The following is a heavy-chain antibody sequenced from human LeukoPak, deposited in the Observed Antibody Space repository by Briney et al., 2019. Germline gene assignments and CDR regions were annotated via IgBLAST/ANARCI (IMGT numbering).Heavy chain of an antibody. V-gene: IGHV3-30-3*01. CDR2: ISYDGSNK. J-gene: IGHJ5*02. CDR1: GFTFSSYA. Sequence: GGSLRLSCAASGFTFSSYAMHWVRQAPGKGLEWVAVISYDGSNKYYADSVKGRFTISRDNSKNTLYLQMNSLRAEDTAVYYCASEWNIAAAGGWFDPWGQGTLVTVSS. CDR3: ASEWNIAAAGGWFDP. D-gene: IGHD6-13*01.